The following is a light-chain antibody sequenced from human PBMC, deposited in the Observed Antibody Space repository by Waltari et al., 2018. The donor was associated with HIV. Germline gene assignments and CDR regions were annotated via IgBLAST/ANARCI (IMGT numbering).Light chain of an antibody. CDR2: RNN. CDR1: SSNVGSYY. J-gene: IGLJ2*01. V-gene: IGLV1-47*01. CDR3: AAWADSLSAVV. Sequence: QSVLTQPPSASGTPGQRATISCSGSSSNVGSYYVSWYQPPPGTAPKLLIYRNNQRPSGVPDRFSGSKSGTSASLAISGLRSEDEADYYCAAWADSLSAVVFGGGTKLTVL.